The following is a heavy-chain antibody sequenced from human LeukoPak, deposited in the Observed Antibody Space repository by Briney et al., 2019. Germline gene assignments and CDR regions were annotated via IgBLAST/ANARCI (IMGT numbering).Heavy chain of an antibody. J-gene: IGHJ6*02. CDR1: GFSFSIHT. CDR2: ISYSGSST. CDR3: ASQGGMDV. V-gene: IGHV3-21*06. Sequence: GGSLRLSCAASGFSFSIHTMNWVRQAPGKGLQWVSSISYSGSSTYYVDSVKGRFTISRGNAKNSLYLQMNSLRAEDTAVYYCASQGGMDVWGQGPTVIVSS.